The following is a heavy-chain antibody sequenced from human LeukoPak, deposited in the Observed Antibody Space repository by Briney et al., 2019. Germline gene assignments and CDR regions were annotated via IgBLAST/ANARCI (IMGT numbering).Heavy chain of an antibody. J-gene: IGHJ6*03. V-gene: IGHV3-30*01. D-gene: IGHD1-14*01. Sequence: GGSLRLSCAASGFTFSSYAMHWVRQAPGKGLEWVAVISYDGSNKYYADSVKGRFTISRDNSKNTLYLQMNSLRAEDTAVYYCARGDRRTFSGTAGNYYYYYYMDVWGKGTTVTVSS. CDR3: ARGDRRTFSGTAGNYYYYYYMDV. CDR1: GFTFSSYA. CDR2: ISYDGSNK.